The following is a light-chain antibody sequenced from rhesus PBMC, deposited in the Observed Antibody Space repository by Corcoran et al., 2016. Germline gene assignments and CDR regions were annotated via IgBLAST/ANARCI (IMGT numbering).Light chain of an antibody. CDR3: QHGYGTPFT. CDR2: RAS. J-gene: IGKJ3*01. V-gene: IGKV1-74*01. CDR1: ENVTNY. Sequence: DIQMTQSPSSLSAFVGDRVTITCRASENVTNYLNWYHQKPGKAPEFLIYRASTLQTGVPSRFTGRGSGTEFFLTISSLQPEDVGTYYCQHGYGTPFTFGPGTKMDIK.